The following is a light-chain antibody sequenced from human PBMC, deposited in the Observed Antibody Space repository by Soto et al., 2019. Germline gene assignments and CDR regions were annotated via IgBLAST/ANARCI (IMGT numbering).Light chain of an antibody. Sequence: EIGITQDPETLSVSPGESLTLSCRASQCGRSSLAWYQPKPGQPRRLLIYDANPRATGIPARFSGIGSEPDLILTISILAREDFAVYFCQLRDTSTSYPFAEGTKVDIK. CDR3: QLRDTSTSYP. CDR2: DAN. J-gene: IGKJ2*01. V-gene: IGKV3-11*01. CDR1: QCGRSS.